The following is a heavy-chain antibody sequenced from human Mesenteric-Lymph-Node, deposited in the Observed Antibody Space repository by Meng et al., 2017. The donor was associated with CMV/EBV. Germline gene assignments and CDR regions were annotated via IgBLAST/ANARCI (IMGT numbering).Heavy chain of an antibody. CDR2: INAGNGNT. Sequence: KASGYTFTSYGMHWVRQADGQRLEWMGWINAGNGNTKYSQKFQGRVTITRDTSVSTGYMELSSLKSEDTAVYYCARSDTSSWYSDYWGQGTLVTVSS. CDR3: ARSDTSSWYSDY. V-gene: IGHV1-3*01. J-gene: IGHJ4*02. D-gene: IGHD6-13*01. CDR1: GYTFTSYG.